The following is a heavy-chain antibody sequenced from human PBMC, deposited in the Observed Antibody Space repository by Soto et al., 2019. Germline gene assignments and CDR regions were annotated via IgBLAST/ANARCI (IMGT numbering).Heavy chain of an antibody. Sequence: VQLLESGGGLVHPGGSLRLSCAASGFIFSAYGIHWVRQAPGKGLEWVAIVWNDGINKYYADSVKGRFTISRDNFKNTVDLQMNSLRVEDTAVYYCARLAYSNFLGGLDSWGQGTLVTASS. CDR3: ARLAYSNFLGGLDS. J-gene: IGHJ5*01. CDR2: VWNDGINK. D-gene: IGHD1-26*01. CDR1: GFIFSAYG. V-gene: IGHV3-33*01.